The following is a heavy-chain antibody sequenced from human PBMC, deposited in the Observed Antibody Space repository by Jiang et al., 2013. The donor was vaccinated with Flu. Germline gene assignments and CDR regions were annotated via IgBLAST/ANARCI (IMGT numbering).Heavy chain of an antibody. V-gene: IGHV4-59*01. D-gene: IGHD6-13*01. Sequence: GLVKPSETLSLTCTVSGGSISSYYWSWIRQPPGKGLEWIGYIYYSGSTNYSPSLKSRVTISVDTSKNQFSLKLSSVTAADTAVYYCARSYSSSWFVSWFDPWGQGTLVTVSS. J-gene: IGHJ5*02. CDR3: ARSYSSSWFVSWFDP. CDR1: GGSISSYY. CDR2: IYYSGST.